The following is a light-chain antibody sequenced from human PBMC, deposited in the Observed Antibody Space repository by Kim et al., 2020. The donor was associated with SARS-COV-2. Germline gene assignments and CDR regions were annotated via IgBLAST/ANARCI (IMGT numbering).Light chain of an antibody. CDR1: SLRSYY. J-gene: IGLJ3*02. CDR2: GKN. Sequence: ALGQTVRSTCQGASLRSYYASWYQQKPGQATVLVIYGKNNRPSGIPDRFSGSSSGNSASLTITGAQAEDEADYYCNSRDSSGNHLVFGGGTQLTVL. CDR3: NSRDSSGNHLV. V-gene: IGLV3-19*01.